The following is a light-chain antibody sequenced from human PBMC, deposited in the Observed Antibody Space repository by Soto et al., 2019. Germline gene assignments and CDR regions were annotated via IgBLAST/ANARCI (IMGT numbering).Light chain of an antibody. V-gene: IGLV4-60*03. CDR3: EAWDSNTRV. Sequence: QPVLTQSSSASASLGSSVKLTCTLSSGHSSYIIAWHQQQPGKAPRFLMKLEGSGSHNKGSGVPDRFSGSSSGADRYLTISNLQSEDEADYYCEAWDSNTRVFGTGTQLTVL. J-gene: IGLJ1*01. CDR1: SGHSSYI. CDR2: LEGSGSH.